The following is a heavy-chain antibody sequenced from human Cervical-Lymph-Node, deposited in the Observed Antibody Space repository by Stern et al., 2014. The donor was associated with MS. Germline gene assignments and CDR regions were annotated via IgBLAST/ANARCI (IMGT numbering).Heavy chain of an antibody. CDR3: ARPPPRRKWDDPNYGMDV. J-gene: IGHJ6*02. D-gene: IGHD1-1*01. Sequence: EVQLVESGAEVKKPGESLKISCKGSGYTFTNNWIAWVRQMPGKGLEWMGIIYPDDSDIRYSPPLQGQVPFSPDKSISTAYLQWSSLKAADSAVYYCARPPPRRKWDDPNYGMDVWGQGTTVTVSS. CDR2: IYPDDSDI. V-gene: IGHV5-51*03. CDR1: GYTFTNNW.